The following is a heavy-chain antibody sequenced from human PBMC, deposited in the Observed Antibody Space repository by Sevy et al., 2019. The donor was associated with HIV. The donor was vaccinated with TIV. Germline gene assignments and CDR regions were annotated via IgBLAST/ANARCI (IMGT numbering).Heavy chain of an antibody. J-gene: IGHJ4*02. Sequence: AAVKVSCKASGYTFSNYGISWVRQAPGQGFEWMGWISPHNGNTKYVQKLQGRVTMTTDTSTSTAYMELRSLRSDDSAVYDCARDSPDLVSSTHGECPFTRWGQGTQVTVSS. V-gene: IGHV1-18*01. D-gene: IGHD2-8*01. CDR3: ARDSPDLVSSTHGECPFTR. CDR2: ISPHNGNT. CDR1: GYTFSNYG.